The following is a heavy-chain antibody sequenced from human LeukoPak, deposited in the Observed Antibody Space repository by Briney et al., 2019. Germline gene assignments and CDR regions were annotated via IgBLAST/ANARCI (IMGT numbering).Heavy chain of an antibody. CDR3: ARNNGMDV. CDR1: GFALSSHW. Sequence: GGSLRLSCAAFGFALSSHWMTWVRQVPGRGPEWVANVNRDGSETYYLDSVKGRFTISKDNAKNSLYLQMNSLRAEDTALYHCARNNGMDVWGQGTTVTVSS. V-gene: IGHV3-7*03. CDR2: VNRDGSET. J-gene: IGHJ6*02.